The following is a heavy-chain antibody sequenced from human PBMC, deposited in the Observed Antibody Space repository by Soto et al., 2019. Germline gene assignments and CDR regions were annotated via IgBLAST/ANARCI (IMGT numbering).Heavy chain of an antibody. CDR1: GFTFSSYA. V-gene: IGHV3-23*01. D-gene: IGHD3-3*01. CDR2: ISGSGGST. Sequence: EVQLLESGGGLVQPGGSLRLSCAASGFTFSSYAMSWVRQAPGKGLEWVSAISGSGGSTYYADSVKGRFTISRDNSKNTLYLEMNGLGAEDTAVYYGAKDLRLVHGGVGTGVYWGQGTLVTVSS. J-gene: IGHJ4*02. CDR3: AKDLRLVHGGVGTGVY.